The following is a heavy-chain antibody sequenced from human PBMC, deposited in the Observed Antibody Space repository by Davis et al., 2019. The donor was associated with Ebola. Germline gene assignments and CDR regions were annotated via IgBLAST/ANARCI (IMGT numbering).Heavy chain of an antibody. D-gene: IGHD2-2*01. J-gene: IGHJ4*02. V-gene: IGHV3-30-3*01. Sequence: GESLKISCAASGFTFSSYAMHWVRQAPGKGLEWVAVISYDGSNKYYADSVKGRFTISRDNSKNTLYLQMNSLRAEDTAVYYCARGVVVVPASPHFDYWGQGTLVTVSS. CDR3: ARGVVVVPASPHFDY. CDR1: GFTFSSYA. CDR2: ISYDGSNK.